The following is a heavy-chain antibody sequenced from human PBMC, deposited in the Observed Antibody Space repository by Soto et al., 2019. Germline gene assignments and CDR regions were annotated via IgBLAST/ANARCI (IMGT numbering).Heavy chain of an antibody. D-gene: IGHD1-26*01. CDR3: ARLVGSL. Sequence: QVQLVQSGAEVKKPGASVQVSCKASGYTFTGYYLHWVRQAPGQGLEWMGWINPMTGGTNIARKFQGSVTMTRDTSICTAYMELSRLRSDDTAVYYCARLVGSLWGQGSMVTVSS. CDR1: GYTFTGYY. V-gene: IGHV1-2*02. J-gene: IGHJ1*01. CDR2: INPMTGGT.